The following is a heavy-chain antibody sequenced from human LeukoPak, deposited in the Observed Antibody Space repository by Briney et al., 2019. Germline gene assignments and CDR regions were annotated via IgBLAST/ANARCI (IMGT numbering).Heavy chain of an antibody. J-gene: IGHJ4*02. CDR1: GVSVNSGSYY. V-gene: IGHV4-61*01. CDR3: ARAAYSGSYHSDY. D-gene: IGHD1-26*01. Sequence: SETLSLTCTVSGVSVNSGSYYWNWIRQPPGKGLEWIGYIYYSGSTNYNPSLKSRVTISVDTSKNQFSLKLSSVTAADTAVYYCARAAYSGSYHSDYWGQGTLVTVSS. CDR2: IYYSGST.